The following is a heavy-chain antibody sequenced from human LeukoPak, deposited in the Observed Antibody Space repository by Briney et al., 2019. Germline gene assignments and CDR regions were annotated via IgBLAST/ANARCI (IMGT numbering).Heavy chain of an antibody. J-gene: IGHJ4*02. D-gene: IGHD3-3*01. Sequence: GGSLRLSCAASGFTFSSYAMSWVRQAPGKGLEWVSAISGSGGSTYYADSVKGRFTISRDNSKNTLYLQMNSLRAEDTAVYYCAKPNYDFWSGYPDYWGQGTLVTVS. CDR3: AKPNYDFWSGYPDY. V-gene: IGHV3-23*01. CDR2: ISGSGGST. CDR1: GFTFSSYA.